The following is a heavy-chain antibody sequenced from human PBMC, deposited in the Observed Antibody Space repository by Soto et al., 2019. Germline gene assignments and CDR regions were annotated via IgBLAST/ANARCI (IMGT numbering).Heavy chain of an antibody. CDR3: ARGSTYYYDSSGPYYFDY. D-gene: IGHD3-22*01. CDR1: GYTFTSYA. Sequence: ASVKVSCKASGYTFTSYAMHWVRQAPGQRLEWMGWINAGNGNTKYSQKFQGRVTITRDTSASTAYMELSSLRSEDTAVYYCARGSTYYYDSSGPYYFDYWGQGTLVTVSS. V-gene: IGHV1-3*01. J-gene: IGHJ4*02. CDR2: INAGNGNT.